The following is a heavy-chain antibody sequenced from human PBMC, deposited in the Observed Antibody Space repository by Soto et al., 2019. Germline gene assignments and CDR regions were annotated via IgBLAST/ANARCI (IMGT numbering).Heavy chain of an antibody. J-gene: IGHJ5*02. CDR2: IVPMFGTA. Sequence: QVQLVQSGAEVKKPGSSVNVSCKTSGATFGNTAVTWVRQAPGQGLEWMGGIVPMFGTANYAQKFQGRVTLTADESTNPAYMELSSLRSDDTAVYYCARDGDPGYAFWSGPLGGGRFDPWGQGTLVTVSS. CDR3: ARDGDPGYAFWSGPLGGGRFDP. V-gene: IGHV1-69*12. CDR1: GATFGNTA. D-gene: IGHD3-3*01.